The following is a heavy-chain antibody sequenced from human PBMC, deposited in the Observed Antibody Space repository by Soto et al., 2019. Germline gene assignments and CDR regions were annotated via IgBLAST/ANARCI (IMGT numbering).Heavy chain of an antibody. CDR2: IYYSGST. D-gene: IGHD1-7*01. J-gene: IGHJ4*02. CDR1: GGSISSGGYY. CDR3: AREVSNWNYFRYFDY. Sequence: PSETLSLTCTVSGGSISSGGYYWSWIRQHPGKGLEWIGYIYYSGSTYYNPSLKSRVTISVDTSKNQFSLKLSSVTAADTAVYYCAREVSNWNYFRYFDYWGQGTLVTVSS. V-gene: IGHV4-31*03.